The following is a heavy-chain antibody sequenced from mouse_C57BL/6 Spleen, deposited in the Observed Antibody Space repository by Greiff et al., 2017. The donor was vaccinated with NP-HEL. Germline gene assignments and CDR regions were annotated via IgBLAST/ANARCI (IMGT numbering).Heavy chain of an antibody. D-gene: IGHD2-1*01. Sequence: EVKLVESGGGLVKPGGSLKLSCAASGFTFSDYGMHWVRQAPEKGLEWVAYISSGSSTIYYADTVKGRFTISRDNAKNTLFLQMTSLRSEDTAMYYCARRVYYGNYGDWYFDVWGTGTTVTVSS. J-gene: IGHJ1*03. V-gene: IGHV5-17*01. CDR1: GFTFSDYG. CDR3: ARRVYYGNYGDWYFDV. CDR2: ISSGSSTI.